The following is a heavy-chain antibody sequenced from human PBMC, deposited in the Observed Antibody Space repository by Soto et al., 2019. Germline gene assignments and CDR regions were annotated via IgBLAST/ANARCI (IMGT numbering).Heavy chain of an antibody. V-gene: IGHV4-34*01. CDR1: GGSFSGYY. CDR2: INHSGST. J-gene: IGHJ5*02. D-gene: IGHD2-2*01. Sequence: SSETLSLTCAVYGGSFSGYYWSWIRQPPGKGLEWIGEINHSGSTNYNPSLKSRVTISVDTSKNQFSLKLSSVTAADTAVYYCARGQQDCSSTSYYSNNWFDPWGQGTLVTVSS. CDR3: ARGQQDCSSTSYYSNNWFDP.